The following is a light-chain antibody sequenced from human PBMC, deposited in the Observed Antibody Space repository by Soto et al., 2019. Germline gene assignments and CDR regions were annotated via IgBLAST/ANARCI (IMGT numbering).Light chain of an antibody. CDR1: SGHSSYA. V-gene: IGLV4-69*01. CDR3: QTWGTGIPWV. Sequence: QLVLTQSPSASASLGASVKLTCTLSSGHSSYAIAWHQQQPEKGPRYLMKLNSDGSHSKGDGIPDRFSGSSSGAERYLTISSLQSEDEADYYCQTWGTGIPWVFGGGTTVTVL. J-gene: IGLJ3*02. CDR2: LNSDGSH.